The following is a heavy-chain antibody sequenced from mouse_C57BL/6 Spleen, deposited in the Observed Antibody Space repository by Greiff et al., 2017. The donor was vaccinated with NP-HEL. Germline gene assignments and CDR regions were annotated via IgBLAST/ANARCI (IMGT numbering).Heavy chain of an antibody. D-gene: IGHD1-1*01. J-gene: IGHJ3*01. CDR2: IDPETGGT. Sequence: VQLQQSGAELVRPGASVTLSCKASGYTFTDYEMHWVKQTPVHGLEWIGAIDPETGGTAYNQKFKGKAILTADKSSSTAYMELRSLTSEDSAVYYCTRSHYGRPFAYWGQGTLVTVSA. V-gene: IGHV1-15*01. CDR1: GYTFTDYE. CDR3: TRSHYGRPFAY.